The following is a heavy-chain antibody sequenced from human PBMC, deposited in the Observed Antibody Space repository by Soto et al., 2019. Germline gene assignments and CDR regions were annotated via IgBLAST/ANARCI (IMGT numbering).Heavy chain of an antibody. D-gene: IGHD6-19*01. CDR1: GGSFSGYY. V-gene: IGHV4-34*01. CDR2: INHSGIT. J-gene: IGHJ4*02. Sequence: QVLLEQWGAGLLKPSETLSLTCAVYGGSFSGYYWTWIRQPPGRGLEWLGEINHSGITDYNPSLKSRVSISIDTSKNQFPLKLNSVTAADTAVYYCAVGPRMWLAGGGYWGQGTLVTVSS. CDR3: AVGPRMWLAGGGY.